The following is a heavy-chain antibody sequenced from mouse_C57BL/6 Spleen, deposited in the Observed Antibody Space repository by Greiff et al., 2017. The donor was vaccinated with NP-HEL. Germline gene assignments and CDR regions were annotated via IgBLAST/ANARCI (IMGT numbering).Heavy chain of an antibody. CDR1: GFTFSDYG. Sequence: DVHLVESGGGLVKPGGSLKLSCAASGFTFSDYGMHWVRQAPEKGLEWVAYISSGSSTIYYADTVKGRFTISRDNAKNTLFLQMTSLRSEDTAMYYCARGPFDGDAMDYWGQGTSVTVSS. V-gene: IGHV5-17*01. CDR3: ARGPFDGDAMDY. CDR2: ISSGSSTI. J-gene: IGHJ4*01.